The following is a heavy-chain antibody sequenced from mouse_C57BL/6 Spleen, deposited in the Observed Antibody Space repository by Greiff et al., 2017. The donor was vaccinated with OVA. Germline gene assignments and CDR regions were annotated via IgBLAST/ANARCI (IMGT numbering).Heavy chain of an antibody. CDR2: IYPRDGSS. D-gene: IGHD1-1*01. Sequence: VQLQQSDAELVKPGASVKISCKVSGYTFTDHTIHWMKQRPEQGLEWIGYIYPRDGSSKYNEKFKGKATLTADKSSSTAYMQLNSLTSEDSAVYFCARWGYGSSYAMDYWGQGTSVTVSS. J-gene: IGHJ4*01. CDR1: GYTFTDHT. V-gene: IGHV1-78*01. CDR3: ARWGYGSSYAMDY.